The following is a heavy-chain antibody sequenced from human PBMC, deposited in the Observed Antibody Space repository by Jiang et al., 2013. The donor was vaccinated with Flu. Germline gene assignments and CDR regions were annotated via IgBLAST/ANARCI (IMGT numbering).Heavy chain of an antibody. J-gene: IGHJ5*02. CDR2: IFSNDEK. CDR1: GFSLSNARMG. CDR3: ARISDYYGSGMRNWFDP. Sequence: KPTQTLTLTCTVSGFSLSNARMGVSWIRQPPGKALEWLAHIFSNDEKSYSTSLKSRLTISKDTSKSQVVLTMTNMDPVDTATYYCARISDYYGSGMRNWFDPWGQGTLVTVSS. D-gene: IGHD3-10*01. V-gene: IGHV2-26*01.